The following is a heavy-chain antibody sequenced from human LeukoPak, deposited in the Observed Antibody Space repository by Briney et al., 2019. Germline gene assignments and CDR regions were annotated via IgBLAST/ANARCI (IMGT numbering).Heavy chain of an antibody. CDR3: AKDPNDSSGYYYDY. J-gene: IGHJ4*02. CDR1: GFTFSSYA. CDR2: ISGSGGST. Sequence: GGSLRLSCAASGFTFSSYAMSWVRQAPGKGLEWVSAISGSGGSTYHADSVKGRFTISRDNSKNTLYLQMNSLRAEDTAVYYCAKDPNDSSGYYYDYWGQGTLVTVSS. D-gene: IGHD3-22*01. V-gene: IGHV3-23*01.